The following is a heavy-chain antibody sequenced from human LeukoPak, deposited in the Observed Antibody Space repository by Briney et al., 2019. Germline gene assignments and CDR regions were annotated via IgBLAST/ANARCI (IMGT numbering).Heavy chain of an antibody. V-gene: IGHV3-23*01. CDR2: ISGSGSDGST. Sequence: GGSLRLSCAASGFTFSSYGMSWVRQAPGKGPEWVSGISGSGSDGSTDYADSVKGRFTISRDNSKNTLYLQMNSLRAEDTAVYYCAKYSHDSSGSYDYWGQGTLVTVSS. CDR3: AKYSHDSSGSYDY. CDR1: GFTFSSYG. D-gene: IGHD3-22*01. J-gene: IGHJ4*02.